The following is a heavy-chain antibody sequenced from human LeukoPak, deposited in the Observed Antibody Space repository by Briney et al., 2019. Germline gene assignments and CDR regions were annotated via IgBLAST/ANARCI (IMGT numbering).Heavy chain of an antibody. CDR3: AREVITMVRGRRMDV. CDR1: GFAFSSYA. CDR2: ISYDGSNK. J-gene: IGHJ6*04. Sequence: PGRSLRLSCAASGFAFSSYAMHWVRQAPGKGLEWVAVISYDGSNKYYADSVKGRFTISRDNSKNTLYLQMNSVRAEDTAVYYCAREVITMVRGRRMDVWGKGTTVTVSS. V-gene: IGHV3-30*04. D-gene: IGHD3-10*01.